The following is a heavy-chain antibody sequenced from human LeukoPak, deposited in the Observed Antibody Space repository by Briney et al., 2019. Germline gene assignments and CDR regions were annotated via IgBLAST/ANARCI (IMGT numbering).Heavy chain of an antibody. CDR3: ARHHSGEKGAFDI. Sequence: SVKGSCKASGVTFSSYAISWVRQAPGQGLEWRGRIIPILGIANYAQKFQGRVPITADKSTSTAYMELSSLRSEDTAVYYCARHHSGEKGAFDIWGQGTMVTVSS. D-gene: IGHD2-15*01. CDR2: IIPILGIA. CDR1: GVTFSSYA. V-gene: IGHV1-69*04. J-gene: IGHJ3*02.